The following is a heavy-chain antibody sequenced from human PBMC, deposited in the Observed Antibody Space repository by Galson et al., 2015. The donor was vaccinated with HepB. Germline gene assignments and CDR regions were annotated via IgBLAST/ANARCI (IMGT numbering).Heavy chain of an antibody. CDR2: IKSKTDGGTT. Sequence: SLRLSCAASGFTFSNAWMNWVRQAPGKGLEWVGRIKSKTDGGTTDYAAPVKGRFTISRDDSKNTLYLQMNSLKTEDTAVYYCTTVFYYDSSGNWRDYWGQGTLVTVSS. V-gene: IGHV3-15*07. J-gene: IGHJ4*02. CDR1: GFTFSNAW. D-gene: IGHD3-22*01. CDR3: TTVFYYDSSGNWRDY.